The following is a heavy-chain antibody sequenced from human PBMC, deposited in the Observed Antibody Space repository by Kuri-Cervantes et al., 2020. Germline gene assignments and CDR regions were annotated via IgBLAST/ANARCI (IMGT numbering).Heavy chain of an antibody. J-gene: IGHJ6*02. Sequence: GGSLRLSCAASGFTFSSYAMHWVRQAPGKGLEWVAVISYDGSNKYYADSVKGRFTISRDNSKNSLYLQMNSLRTEDTALYYCAKDMSGILSRYGMDVWGQGTTVTVSS. CDR1: GFTFSSYA. CDR2: ISYDGSNK. V-gene: IGHV3-30-3*01. D-gene: IGHD2-15*01. CDR3: AKDMSGILSRYGMDV.